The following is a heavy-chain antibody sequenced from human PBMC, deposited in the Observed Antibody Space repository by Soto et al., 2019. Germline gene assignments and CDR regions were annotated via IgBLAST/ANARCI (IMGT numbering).Heavy chain of an antibody. J-gene: IGHJ6*02. CDR2: ISYDGSNK. D-gene: IGHD2-2*01. CDR3: AKAATPYYYYYGMDV. Sequence: SLRLSCAASGFTFSSYGMHWVRQAPGKGLEWVAVISYDGSNKYYADSVKGRFTISRDNSRNTLYLQMNSLRAEDTAVYYCAKAATPYYYYYGMDVWGQGTTVTVSS. V-gene: IGHV3-30*18. CDR1: GFTFSSYG.